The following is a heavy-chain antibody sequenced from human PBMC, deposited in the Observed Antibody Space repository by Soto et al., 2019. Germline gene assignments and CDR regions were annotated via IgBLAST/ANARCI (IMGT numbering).Heavy chain of an antibody. CDR3: SHGYGQYFNS. V-gene: IGHV3-15*07. CDR2: IKSKTAGGTT. D-gene: IGHD5-18*01. Sequence: EVRLVESGGGLVKPGGSLRLSCAVSGFSLTDVWMNWVRQAPGKGLEWVGRIKSKTAGGTTDYAAPVKGRFTILRDDSKNTLYLQMDSLIIEDTAVYFCSHGYGQYFNSWGQGTLVTVSS. J-gene: IGHJ4*02. CDR1: GFSLTDVW.